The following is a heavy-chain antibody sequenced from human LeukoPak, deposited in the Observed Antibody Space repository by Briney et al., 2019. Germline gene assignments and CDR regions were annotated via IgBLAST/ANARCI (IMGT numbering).Heavy chain of an antibody. J-gene: IGHJ3*02. CDR1: GYSFTSYW. CDR2: IYPGDSDT. Sequence: GESLKISCKGSGYSFTSYWIGWVRQMPGKGLEWMGIIYPGDSDTRYSPSFQGQVTISADKSISTAYLQWSSLKASDTAMYYCARQETIFGVVRMGAFDIWGQGTMVTVSS. D-gene: IGHD3-3*01. V-gene: IGHV5-51*01. CDR3: ARQETIFGVVRMGAFDI.